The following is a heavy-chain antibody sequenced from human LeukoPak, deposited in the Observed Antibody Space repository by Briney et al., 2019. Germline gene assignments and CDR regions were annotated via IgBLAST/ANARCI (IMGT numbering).Heavy chain of an antibody. CDR2: ISGSGGST. CDR1: GFTFSSYG. Sequence: GGSLRLSCAASGFTFSSYGMSWVRQAPGKGLEWVSAISGSGGSTYYADSVTGRFTISRDNSKNTLYLQMNSLRAEDTAVYYCAKRIQSAMATGYWGQGTLVTVSS. V-gene: IGHV3-23*01. D-gene: IGHD5-18*01. CDR3: AKRIQSAMATGY. J-gene: IGHJ4*02.